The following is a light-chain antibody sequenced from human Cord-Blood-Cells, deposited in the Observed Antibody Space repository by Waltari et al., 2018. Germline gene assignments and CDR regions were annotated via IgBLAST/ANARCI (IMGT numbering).Light chain of an antibody. J-gene: IGKJ5*01. V-gene: IGKV1-9*01. CDR3: QQLNSY. CDR2: AAS. Sequence: DIQLTQSPSFLSASVGDRVTITCRASQGISSYLAWYQQKPGKAPKLLIYAASTLQSGVPSRFSGSGSGTEFTLTINSLQPEDFATYYCQQLNSYFGQGTRLEIK. CDR1: QGISSY.